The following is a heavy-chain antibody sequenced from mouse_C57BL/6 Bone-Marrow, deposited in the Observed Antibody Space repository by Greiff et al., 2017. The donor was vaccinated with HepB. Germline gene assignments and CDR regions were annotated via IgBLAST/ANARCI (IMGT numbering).Heavy chain of an antibody. Sequence: VQLQQSGPGLVQPSQSLSITCTVSGFSLTSYGVHWVRQSPGKGLEWLGVIWRGGSTDYNEAFMSRLSITKDNSKSQVFFKMNSLQADDTAIYYCAKNGWAYDGYSSGAMDYWGQGTSVTVSS. J-gene: IGHJ4*01. CDR3: AKNGWAYDGYSSGAMDY. V-gene: IGHV2-5*01. CDR2: IWRGGST. D-gene: IGHD2-3*01. CDR1: GFSLTSYG.